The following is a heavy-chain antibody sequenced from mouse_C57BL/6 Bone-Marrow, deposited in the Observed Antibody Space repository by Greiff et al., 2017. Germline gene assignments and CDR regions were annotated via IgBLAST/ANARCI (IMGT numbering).Heavy chain of an antibody. CDR2: IWSGGST. J-gene: IGHJ2*01. V-gene: IGHV2-2*01. Sequence: VMLVESGPGLVQPSQSLSITCTVSGFSFTSYGVHWVRQSPGKGLEWLGVIWSGGSTAYNAAFISSLSISKDNSKSQVFFKMNSLQADYTSIYYCAVIATVVAGDDYWGQGTTLTVSS. D-gene: IGHD1-1*01. CDR3: AVIATVVAGDDY. CDR1: GFSFTSYG.